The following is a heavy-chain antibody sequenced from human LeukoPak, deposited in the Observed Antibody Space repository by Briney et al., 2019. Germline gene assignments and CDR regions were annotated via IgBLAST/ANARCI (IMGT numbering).Heavy chain of an antibody. CDR2: INHSGST. V-gene: IGHV4-34*01. CDR1: GGSFSGYY. J-gene: IGHJ1*01. Sequence: SETPSLTCAVYGGSFSGYYWSWIRQPPGKGLEWIGEINHSGSTNYNPSLKSRVTISVDTSKSQFSLKLSSVTAADTAVYYCARGDCSGGSCYIEYFQHWGQGTLVTVSS. CDR3: ARGDCSGGSCYIEYFQH. D-gene: IGHD2-15*01.